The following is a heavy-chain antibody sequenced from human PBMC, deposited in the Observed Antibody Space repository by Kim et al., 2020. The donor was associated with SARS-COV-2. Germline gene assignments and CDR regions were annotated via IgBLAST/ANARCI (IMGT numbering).Heavy chain of an antibody. Sequence: GGSLRLSCAASGFSFSTYTMTWVRQAPGKGLEWVSAISGDSDTTYYVDSLKGRFTISRDNSKNTLYLQMNSLRVEDTAVYYCAKRGYSGTYLGAFDIWGQGSMVTVSS. CDR2: ISGDSDTT. D-gene: IGHD1-26*01. V-gene: IGHV3-23*01. J-gene: IGHJ3*02. CDR3: AKRGYSGTYLGAFDI. CDR1: GFSFSTYT.